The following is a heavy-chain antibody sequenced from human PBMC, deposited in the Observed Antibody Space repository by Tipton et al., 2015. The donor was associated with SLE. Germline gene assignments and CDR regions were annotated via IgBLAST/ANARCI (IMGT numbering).Heavy chain of an antibody. J-gene: IGHJ2*01. CDR3: ATSTVAAPPDLYFDL. CDR1: GGPINSFY. V-gene: IGHV4-59*01. D-gene: IGHD6-13*01. Sequence: LRLSCTVSGGPINSFYWNWIRQPPGKGLEWIGYINYSGSTNYNPSLRSRVTISADTSKNQFSLNLTSVTAADTAVYYCATSTVAAPPDLYFDLWGRGALFAVSS. CDR2: INYSGST.